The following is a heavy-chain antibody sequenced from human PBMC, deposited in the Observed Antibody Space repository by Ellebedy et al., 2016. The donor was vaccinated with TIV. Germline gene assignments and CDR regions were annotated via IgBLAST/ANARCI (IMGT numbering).Heavy chain of an antibody. CDR3: AKGRGGGSDSSAPRYYFDY. CDR2: ISNTGSRT. V-gene: IGHV3-23*01. J-gene: IGHJ4*02. CDR1: GFTFSKYW. D-gene: IGHD3-22*01. Sequence: PGGSLRLSCVASGFTFSKYWMTWARQAPGKGLEWVSTISNTGSRTYYADSVEGRFIISRDNSKRTLFLQMNSLRAEDTALYYCAKGRGGGSDSSAPRYYFDYWGLGTLVTVSS.